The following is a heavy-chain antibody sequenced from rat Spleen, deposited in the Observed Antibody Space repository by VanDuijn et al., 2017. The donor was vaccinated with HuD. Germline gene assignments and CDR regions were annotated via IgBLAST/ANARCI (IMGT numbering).Heavy chain of an antibody. CDR2: ISPSGGST. D-gene: IGHD1-1*01. V-gene: IGHV5-19*01. Sequence: EVQLVESGGGLVQPGRSMKLSCAASGFTFSNYGMHWIRQAPTKGLEWVASISPSGGSTYYRDSVKGRFTISRDNAKSTLYLQMDSLRSEDTATYYCATDTTVVTVDAWGQGASVTVSS. CDR1: GFTFSNYG. CDR3: ATDTTVVTVDA. J-gene: IGHJ4*01.